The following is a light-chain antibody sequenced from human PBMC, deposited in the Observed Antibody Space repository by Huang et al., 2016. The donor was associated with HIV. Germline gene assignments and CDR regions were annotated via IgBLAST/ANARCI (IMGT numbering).Light chain of an antibody. CDR1: QSVSSY. CDR2: DAS. V-gene: IGKV3-11*01. CDR3: QQRINWPSLT. J-gene: IGKJ4*01. Sequence: EIVLTQSPATLSLSPGERATLSCRASQSVSSYLAWYQQKPGQAPRLLIYDASNRATGIPARFSGSGSGTDFTLTISSLEPEDFAVYYCQQRINWPSLTFGGGTKVEIK.